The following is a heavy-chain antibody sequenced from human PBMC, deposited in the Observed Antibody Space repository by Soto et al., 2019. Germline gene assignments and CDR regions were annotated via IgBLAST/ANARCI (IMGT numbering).Heavy chain of an antibody. Sequence: LXLSCVASGFPFSIYSMSWVRQTPGKGLEWVSGISGSGGRTYYADSVKGRFTISRDNSNNTLSLQMHILRVEDTAVYFCAKGGYYSLFDIWGQGTMVTVSS. CDR1: GFPFSIYS. CDR3: AKGGYYSLFDI. J-gene: IGHJ3*02. D-gene: IGHD3-16*01. CDR2: ISGSGGRT. V-gene: IGHV3-23*01.